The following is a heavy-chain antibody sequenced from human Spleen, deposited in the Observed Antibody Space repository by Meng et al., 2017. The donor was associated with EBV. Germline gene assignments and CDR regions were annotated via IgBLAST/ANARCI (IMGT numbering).Heavy chain of an antibody. Sequence: QLPLRESGPGQVKPSETLSLSCTVSGDSISSFYYWGWIRQPPGRGLEWIGSVHYTGSTYYSPSLKSRVTVSVDTSKNQFSLKLSSVTAADTAVYYCAGDVSGYYLWGQGTLVTVSS. V-gene: IGHV4-39*07. CDR3: AGDVSGYYL. CDR1: GDSISSFYY. CDR2: VHYTGST. D-gene: IGHD3-22*01. J-gene: IGHJ4*02.